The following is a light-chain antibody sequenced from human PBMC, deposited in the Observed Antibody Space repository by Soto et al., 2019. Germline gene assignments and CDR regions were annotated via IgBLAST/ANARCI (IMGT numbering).Light chain of an antibody. CDR3: QQTYSTPIT. Sequence: DIQMTQSPSSLSASVGDRVTITCRASLNIGAYLNWYQQKPGKAPKLLIYAASSLQGGVPSRFSGSGSGTDFTLTISSLQPEDFASYYCQQTYSTPITFGQGTRLAIK. J-gene: IGKJ5*01. CDR2: AAS. V-gene: IGKV1-39*01. CDR1: LNIGAY.